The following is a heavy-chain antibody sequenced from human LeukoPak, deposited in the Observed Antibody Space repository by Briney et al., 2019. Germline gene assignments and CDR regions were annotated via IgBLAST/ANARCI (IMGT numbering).Heavy chain of an antibody. CDR3: AKDQPPDIVLMVYAH. J-gene: IGHJ4*02. Sequence: GGSLRLSCEASGFTVSSNYMSWVRQAPGKGLEWVSVIYSSGTTYYADSAKDRFIMSRDNSKNTLHLQMNSLRDEDTAVYYCAKDQPPDIVLMVYAHWGQGTLVTVSS. CDR1: GFTVSSNY. CDR2: IYSSGTT. V-gene: IGHV3-66*01. D-gene: IGHD2-8*01.